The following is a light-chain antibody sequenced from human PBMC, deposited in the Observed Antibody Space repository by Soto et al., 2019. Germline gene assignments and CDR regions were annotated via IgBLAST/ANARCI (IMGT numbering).Light chain of an antibody. CDR3: QQYGSATYT. Sequence: EIVLTQAPGTLSLSPGDRATLSCRASQSVSTSDLAWYQQKPGQAPRLLIYSASSRATVILDRFSGSSAGTDFALPISRLEPEDFAVYYCQQYGSATYTFGLWHKLEI. J-gene: IGKJ2*01. CDR2: SAS. V-gene: IGKV3-20*01. CDR1: QSVSTSD.